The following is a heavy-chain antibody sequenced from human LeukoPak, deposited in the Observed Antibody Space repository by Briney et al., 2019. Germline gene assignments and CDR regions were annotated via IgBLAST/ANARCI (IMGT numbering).Heavy chain of an antibody. CDR1: GFTFSTYA. CDR3: ARERSSSDGIDY. J-gene: IGHJ4*02. CDR2: ISYNGFHQ. V-gene: IGHV3-30*04. D-gene: IGHD6-6*01. Sequence: GGSLRLSCAASGFTFSTYAMHWVRQAPGKGLEWLTVISYNGFHQYYSDSVRGRFTISRDNSKNTLYLQVNSLRAEDTAMYYCARERSSSDGIDYWGQGTLVSVSS.